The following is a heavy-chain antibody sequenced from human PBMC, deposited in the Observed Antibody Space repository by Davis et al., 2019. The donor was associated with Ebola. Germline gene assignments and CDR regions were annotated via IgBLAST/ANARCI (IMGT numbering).Heavy chain of an antibody. CDR3: ARGLFLPLRYFDSVGQRRAPL. CDR1: GGTFSGYF. CDR2: INHSGST. Sequence: MPGGSLRLSYAVYGGTFSGYFWSWIRQPPGKGLEWIGEINHSGSTNYNPSLKSRVTISVDTSKNQFSLKLSSVTAADTAVYYCARGLFLPLRYFDSVGQRRAPLWGQGTLVTVSS. V-gene: IGHV4-34*01. J-gene: IGHJ4*02. D-gene: IGHD3-9*01.